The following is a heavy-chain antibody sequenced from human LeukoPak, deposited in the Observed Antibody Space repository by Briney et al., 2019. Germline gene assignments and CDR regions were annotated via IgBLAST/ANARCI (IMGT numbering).Heavy chain of an antibody. Sequence: GESLKISCRGSGYSFTDYWIGWVRQMPGKGLEWMGITWPGHSDTRYSPSFQGQVTFSADESISTAYLQWTSLKASDTAVYYCAIKRFYDNNDAPLYWGQGTLVTVSS. D-gene: IGHD3-16*01. J-gene: IGHJ4*02. CDR3: AIKRFYDNNDAPLY. CDR1: GYSFTDYW. CDR2: TWPGHSDT. V-gene: IGHV5-51*01.